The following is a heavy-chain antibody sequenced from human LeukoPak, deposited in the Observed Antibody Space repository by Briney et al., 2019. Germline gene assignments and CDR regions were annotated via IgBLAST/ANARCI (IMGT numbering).Heavy chain of an antibody. V-gene: IGHV3-30*02. CDR1: GFTLSCCG. Sequence: GGSLRLSCAASGFTLSCCGMHWVRQAPGKGLEWVAFIRYDGGNAYYADSVKGRFTISRDNSQKKMYLQMNSLRAEDTAVYYCARRGGHMDVWGKGTTVTVSS. J-gene: IGHJ6*03. D-gene: IGHD3-10*01. CDR3: ARRGGHMDV. CDR2: IRYDGGNA.